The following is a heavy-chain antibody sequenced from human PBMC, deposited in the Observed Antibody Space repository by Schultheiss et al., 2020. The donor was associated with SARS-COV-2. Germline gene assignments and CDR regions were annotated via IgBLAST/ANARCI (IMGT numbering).Heavy chain of an antibody. CDR2: IYYSGST. J-gene: IGHJ6*03. CDR3: ARQAPPHYSYYMDV. CDR1: GGSISSSSYY. V-gene: IGHV4-39*01. Sequence: SETLSLTCTVSGGSISSSSYYWGWIRQPPGKGLEWIGSIYYSGSTYYNPSLKSRVTISVDTSKNQFSLKLSSVTAADTAVYYCARQAPPHYSYYMDVWGKGTTVTVSS.